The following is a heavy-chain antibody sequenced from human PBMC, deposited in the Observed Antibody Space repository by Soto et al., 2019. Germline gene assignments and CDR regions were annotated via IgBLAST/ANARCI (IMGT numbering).Heavy chain of an antibody. Sequence: ASVKVSCKASGYTFTNDVIHWVRQAPGQGLEWMGWISALKGNTKYAQKVQRRVSVTTDTSTNTVYMESSGLRYDDTALYHCARSGEHPFDFWGQGTLVTVSS. V-gene: IGHV1-18*01. CDR3: ARSGEHPFDF. J-gene: IGHJ4*02. D-gene: IGHD6-25*01. CDR2: ISALKGNT. CDR1: GYTFTNDV.